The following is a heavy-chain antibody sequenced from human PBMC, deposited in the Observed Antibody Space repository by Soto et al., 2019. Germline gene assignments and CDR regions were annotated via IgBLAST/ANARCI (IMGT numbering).Heavy chain of an antibody. CDR3: ARKIRFTTPSWFDP. V-gene: IGHV4-34*01. J-gene: IGHJ5*02. CDR1: GGSFSGYY. Sequence: SETLSLTCAVYGGSFSGYYWGWIRQPPGKGLEWIGEINHSGSTNYNPSLKSRVTISVDASKNQFSLKLSSVTAADTAVYYCARKIRFTTPSWFDPWGQGTLVTVSS. D-gene: IGHD3-3*01. CDR2: INHSGST.